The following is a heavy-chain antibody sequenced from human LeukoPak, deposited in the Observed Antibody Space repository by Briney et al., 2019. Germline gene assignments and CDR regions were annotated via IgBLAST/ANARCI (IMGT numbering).Heavy chain of an antibody. CDR2: IYYSGST. J-gene: IGHJ4*02. Sequence: SETLSLTCTVSGGSISSYYWSWIRQPPGKGLEWIGYIYYSGSTNYNPSLKSRVTISVDTSKNQFSLKLSSVTAADTAVYYCAREPPYYGSGRYYFDYWGQGTLVTVPS. CDR3: AREPPYYGSGRYYFDY. CDR1: GGSISSYY. V-gene: IGHV4-59*01. D-gene: IGHD3-10*01.